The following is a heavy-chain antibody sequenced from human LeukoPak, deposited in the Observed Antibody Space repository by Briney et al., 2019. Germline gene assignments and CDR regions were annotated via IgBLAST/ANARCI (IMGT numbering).Heavy chain of an antibody. Sequence: PGGSLRLSCAASGFTFSDYYMSWIRQAPGKGLEWVAYISLSSSFTNYADPVKGRFTISRDNAKNSLYLQMNSLRAEDTAVYYCARPLPVVGAMDYWGQGTLVTVSS. CDR3: ARPLPVVGAMDY. CDR1: GFTFSDYY. D-gene: IGHD1-26*01. V-gene: IGHV3-11*06. J-gene: IGHJ4*02. CDR2: ISLSSSFT.